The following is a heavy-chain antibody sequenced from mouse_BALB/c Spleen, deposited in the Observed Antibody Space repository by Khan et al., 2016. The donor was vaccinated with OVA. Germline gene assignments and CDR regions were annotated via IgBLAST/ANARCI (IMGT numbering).Heavy chain of an antibody. D-gene: IGHD2-1*01. Sequence: EVELVESGGDLEKPGGSVKLSCEASGFTFSSHSMSWVRQTPEKRLEWMASISSGGDYTKYPDSVKGRFAISRENAESTPYLQMSDLKSEDTAVYYCSERVTWSFAYWGQGTLVTVSA. CDR1: GFTFSSHS. J-gene: IGHJ3*01. V-gene: IGHV5-6*01. CDR3: SERVTWSFAY. CDR2: ISSGGDYT.